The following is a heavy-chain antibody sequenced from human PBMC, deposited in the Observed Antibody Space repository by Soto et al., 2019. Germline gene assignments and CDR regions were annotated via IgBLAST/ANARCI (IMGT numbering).Heavy chain of an antibody. D-gene: IGHD2-8*01. J-gene: IGHJ4*02. CDR3: ARLNGGGASNSFDF. Sequence: DVRLVESGGGLVQPGGSLRLSCAASGLTFSSNHLHWVRQGRGEGLEWVSGIGPAGDTYYPGSVRGRFTISRDNAKNALYIQMNSLRAEDTAVYFCARLNGGGASNSFDFWGPGTLVTVSS. CDR1: GLTFSSNH. V-gene: IGHV3-13*01. CDR2: IGPAGDT.